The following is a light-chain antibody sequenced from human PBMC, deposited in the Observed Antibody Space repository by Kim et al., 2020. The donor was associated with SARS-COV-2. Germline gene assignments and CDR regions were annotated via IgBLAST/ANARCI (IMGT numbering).Light chain of an antibody. Sequence: SSELTQDPAVSVALGQTVRITCQGDSLRSYYASWYQQKPGQAPELVIYGKNNRPSGVPDRFSGSSSGNTAYLTITGTQAGDEADYYCNSRDSNGYQSFFG. CDR1: SLRSYY. CDR3: NSRDSNGYQSF. J-gene: IGLJ1*01. V-gene: IGLV3-19*01. CDR2: GKN.